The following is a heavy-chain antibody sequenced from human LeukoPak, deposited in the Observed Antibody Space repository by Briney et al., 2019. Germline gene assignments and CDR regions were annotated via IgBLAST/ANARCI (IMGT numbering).Heavy chain of an antibody. CDR2: IKHSGST. D-gene: IGHD2-15*01. J-gene: IGHJ4*02. V-gene: IGHV4-34*01. CDR3: ARGRDIVVVVAATRRRDYFDY. CDR1: GGSFCGYY. Sequence: SETLSLTCAVYGGSFCGYYWSWIRQPPGKGLEWIGEIKHSGSTNYNPSLKSRVTISVDTSKNQFSLKLSSVTAADTAVYYCARGRDIVVVVAATRRRDYFDYWGQGTLVTVSS.